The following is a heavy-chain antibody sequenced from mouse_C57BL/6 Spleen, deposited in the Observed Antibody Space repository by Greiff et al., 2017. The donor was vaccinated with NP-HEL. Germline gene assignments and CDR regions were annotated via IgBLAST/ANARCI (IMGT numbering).Heavy chain of an antibody. D-gene: IGHD2-1*01. J-gene: IGHJ1*03. CDR2: IYPGDGDT. CDR3: ADLLRYFDV. Sequence: QVQLQQSGPELVKPGASVKISCKASGYAFSSSWMNWVKQRPGKGLEWIGRIYPGDGDTNYNGKFKGKATLTADTSSSTAYMQLSSLTSEDSAVYFCADLLRYFDVWGTGTTVTVSS. V-gene: IGHV1-82*01. CDR1: GYAFSSSW.